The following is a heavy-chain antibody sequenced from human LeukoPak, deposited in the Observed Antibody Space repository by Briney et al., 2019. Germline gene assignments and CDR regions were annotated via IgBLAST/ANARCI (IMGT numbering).Heavy chain of an antibody. CDR1: GYGFTSYW. J-gene: IGHJ5*02. D-gene: IGHD3-22*01. V-gene: IGHV5-51*01. CDR3: ARLIYDSSGYHNWFDP. CDR2: IYPGDSDT. Sequence: GESLKISCKGSGYGFTSYWIGWVRQMPGKGLEWMGIIYPGDSDTRYSPSFQGQVTISADKSISTAYLQWSSLKASDTAMYYCARLIYDSSGYHNWFDPWGQGTLVTVSS.